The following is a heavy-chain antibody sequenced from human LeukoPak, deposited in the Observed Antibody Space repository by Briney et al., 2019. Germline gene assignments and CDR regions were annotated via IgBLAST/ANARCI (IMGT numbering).Heavy chain of an antibody. CDR1: GFTFSSYW. Sequence: GGSLRLSCAASGFTFSSYWMSWVRQAPGKGLEWVANIKQDGSEKYYVDSVKGRFTISKDNAKNSLYLQMNSLRAEDTAVYYCARDTDTAMAEGLFDYWGQGTLVTVSS. CDR2: IKQDGSEK. D-gene: IGHD5-18*01. CDR3: ARDTDTAMAEGLFDY. V-gene: IGHV3-7*01. J-gene: IGHJ4*02.